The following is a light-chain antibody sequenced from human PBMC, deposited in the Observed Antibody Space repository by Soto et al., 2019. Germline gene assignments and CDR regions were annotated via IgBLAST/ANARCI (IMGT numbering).Light chain of an antibody. J-gene: IGKJ5*01. Sequence: EIVITQSPSTLSVSPGERVTLYCRASQSLSSNLAWYQQKPGQAPRLLIYGASTRATDIPARFSGSGSGTEFTLTISSLQSEDFAVYFCQQYNNWPLAFGQGTRLEIK. CDR1: QSLSSN. CDR3: QQYNNWPLA. CDR2: GAS. V-gene: IGKV3-15*01.